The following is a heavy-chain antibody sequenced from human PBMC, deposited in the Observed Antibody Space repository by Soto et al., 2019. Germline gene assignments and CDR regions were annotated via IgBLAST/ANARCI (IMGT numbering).Heavy chain of an antibody. CDR3: ATTYDILIPFDY. CDR1: GFTFSSYS. D-gene: IGHD3-9*01. J-gene: IGHJ4*02. CDR2: ISSSSSYI. V-gene: IGHV3-21*01. Sequence: PVGSLRLSCAASGFTFSSYSMNWVRQAPGKGLEWVSSISSSSSYIYYADSVKGRFTISRDNAKNSLYLQMNSLRAEDTAVYYCATTYDILIPFDYWGQGTLVTVSS.